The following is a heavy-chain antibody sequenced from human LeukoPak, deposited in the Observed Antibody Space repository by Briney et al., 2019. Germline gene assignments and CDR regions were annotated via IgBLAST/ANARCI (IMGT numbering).Heavy chain of an antibody. CDR3: ASYQHYYDSSGPASS. CDR1: GGSFSGYY. CDR2: INHSGST. Sequence: PSETLSLTCAVYGGSFSGYYWSWICQPPGKGLEWIREINHSGSTNYNPSLKSRVTISVDTSKNQFSLKLSSVTAADTAVYYCASYQHYYDSSGPASSWGQGTLVTVSS. D-gene: IGHD3-22*01. V-gene: IGHV4-34*01. J-gene: IGHJ4*02.